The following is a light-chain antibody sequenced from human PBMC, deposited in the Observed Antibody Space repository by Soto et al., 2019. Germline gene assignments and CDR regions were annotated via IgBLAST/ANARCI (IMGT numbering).Light chain of an antibody. V-gene: IGKV3-15*01. Sequence: EIVMTQSPATLSVSPGERATLSCRASQSVSNKLAWYQQKPGQAPRVLIYGASTRATGIPARFSGSGSGTEFTLTISSLQSEDFAVYYCQHYNDWPPTSTLGQGTRVEIK. CDR1: QSVSNK. CDR3: QHYNDWPPTST. CDR2: GAS. J-gene: IGKJ1*01.